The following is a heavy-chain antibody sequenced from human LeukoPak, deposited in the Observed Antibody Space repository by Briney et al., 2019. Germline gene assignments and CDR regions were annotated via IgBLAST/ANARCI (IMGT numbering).Heavy chain of an antibody. CDR3: AKDKLAAGFDY. V-gene: IGHV3-30*02. D-gene: IGHD6-13*01. J-gene: IGHJ4*02. CDR1: GFTFSSYG. Sequence: GGSLRLSCAASGFTFSSYGMHWVRQAPGKGLEWVAFIRDDGSNKYYADSVKGRFTISRDISKNTLYLQMNSLRAEDTAVYYCAKDKLAAGFDYWGQGTLVTVSS. CDR2: IRDDGSNK.